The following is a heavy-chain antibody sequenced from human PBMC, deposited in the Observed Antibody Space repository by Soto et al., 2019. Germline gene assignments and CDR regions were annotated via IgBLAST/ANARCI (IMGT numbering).Heavy chain of an antibody. CDR2: ISSSSSHI. D-gene: IGHD3-10*01. V-gene: IGHV3-21*01. Sequence: EVRLLESGGGLVKPGGSLRLSCEASGFTLTSYSMNWVRQASGKGLEWVSSISSSSSHIYYADSVKGRFTISRDNARNSLYLQMNSLRAEDTAVYYCVRERGLSSFYGMDVWGQGTTVTVSS. CDR3: VRERGLSSFYGMDV. CDR1: GFTLTSYS. J-gene: IGHJ6*02.